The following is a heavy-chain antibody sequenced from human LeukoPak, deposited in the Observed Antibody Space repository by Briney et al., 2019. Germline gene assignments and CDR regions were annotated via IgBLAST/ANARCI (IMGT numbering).Heavy chain of an antibody. CDR2: ISYDGSNK. CDR3: AKDVMDY. V-gene: IGHV3-30*18. J-gene: IGHJ4*02. Sequence: GGSLRLSCAASGFTFSSYGMHSVRQAPGKGLEWVAVISYDGSNKYYADSVKGRFTISRDNSKNTLYLQINSLRAEDTAVYYCAKDVMDYWGQGTLVTVSS. CDR1: GFTFSSYG.